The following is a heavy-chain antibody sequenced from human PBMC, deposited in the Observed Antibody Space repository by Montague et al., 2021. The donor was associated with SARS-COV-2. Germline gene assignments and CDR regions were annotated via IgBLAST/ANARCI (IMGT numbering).Heavy chain of an antibody. CDR3: ARGLIDITMMVVVFTGASLYFDY. CDR1: GGSLSGYH. Sequence: SETLSLTCGVSGGSLSGYHWSWIRQPPGKGLEWIGEIGPSGSTNYNPSLKSRVTISLDTSKNQFSLKLSSVTAADTAVYYCARGLIDITMMVVVFTGASLYFDYWGQGILVTVSS. J-gene: IGHJ4*02. D-gene: IGHD3-22*01. CDR2: IGPSGST. V-gene: IGHV4-34*01.